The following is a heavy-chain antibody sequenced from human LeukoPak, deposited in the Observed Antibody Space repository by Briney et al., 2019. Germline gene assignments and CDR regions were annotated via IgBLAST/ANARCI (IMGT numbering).Heavy chain of an antibody. V-gene: IGHV3-48*01. D-gene: IGHD4-17*01. CDR3: ARDPTTVTTWKNAFDI. CDR1: GFTFPNYW. J-gene: IGHJ3*02. Sequence: GGSLRLSCAASGFTFPNYWMSWVRQAPGKGLEWVSYISSSSSTIYYADSVKGRFTISRDNAKNSLYLQMNSLRAEDTAVYYCARDPTTVTTWKNAFDIWGQGTMVTVSS. CDR2: ISSSSSTI.